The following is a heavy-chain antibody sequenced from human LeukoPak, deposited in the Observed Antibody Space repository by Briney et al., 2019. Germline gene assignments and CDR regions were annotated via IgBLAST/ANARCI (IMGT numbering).Heavy chain of an antibody. CDR3: ARASRGIAAASVYFDY. D-gene: IGHD6-13*01. CDR1: GGTFSSYA. V-gene: IGHV1-69*04. CDR2: IIPILGIA. Sequence: GASVKVSCKASGGTFSSYAISWVRQAPGQGLEWMGRIIPILGIANYAQKFQGRVTITADKSTSTAYMELSSLRSEDTAVYYCARASRGIAAASVYFDYWGQGTLVTVSS. J-gene: IGHJ4*02.